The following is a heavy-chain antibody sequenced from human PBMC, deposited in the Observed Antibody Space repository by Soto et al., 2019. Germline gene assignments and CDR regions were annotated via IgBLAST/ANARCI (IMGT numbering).Heavy chain of an antibody. J-gene: IGHJ6*03. CDR1: GYTFTSYG. V-gene: IGHV1-18*01. CDR2: ISAYNGNT. CDR3: ASGYCSGGSCLSYYYYMDV. Sequence: ASVKVSCKASGYTFTSYGISWVRQAPGQGLEWMGWISAYNGNTNYAQKLQGRVTMTTDTSTSTAYMELSSLRSEDTAVYYCASGYCSGGSCLSYYYYMDVWGKGTTVTVSS. D-gene: IGHD2-15*01.